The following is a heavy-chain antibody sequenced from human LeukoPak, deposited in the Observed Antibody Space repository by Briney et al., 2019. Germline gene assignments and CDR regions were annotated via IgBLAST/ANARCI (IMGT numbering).Heavy chain of an antibody. CDR2: ISYDGSNK. V-gene: IGHV3-30-3*01. CDR1: GSTFSSYA. D-gene: IGHD6-13*01. Sequence: GGSLRLSCAASGSTFSSYAMHWVRQAPGKGLEWVAVISYDGSNKYYADSVKGRFTISRDNSKNTLYLQMNSLRAEDTAVYYCARGIAAAASDYWGQGTLVTVSS. CDR3: ARGIAAAASDY. J-gene: IGHJ4*02.